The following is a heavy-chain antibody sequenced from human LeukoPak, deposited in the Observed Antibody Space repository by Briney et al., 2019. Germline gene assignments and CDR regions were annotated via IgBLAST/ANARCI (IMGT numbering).Heavy chain of an antibody. CDR1: GGSISSSSYY. CDR3: ARGWTGYSSGWYPASVRRNDY. Sequence: PSETLSLTCTVSGGSISSSSYYWGWIRQPPGKGLEWIGSIYYSGSTYCNPSLKSRVTISVDTSKNQFSLKLSSVTAADTAVYYCARGWTGYSSGWYPASVRRNDYWGQGTLVIVSS. CDR2: IYYSGST. V-gene: IGHV4-39*01. D-gene: IGHD6-19*01. J-gene: IGHJ4*02.